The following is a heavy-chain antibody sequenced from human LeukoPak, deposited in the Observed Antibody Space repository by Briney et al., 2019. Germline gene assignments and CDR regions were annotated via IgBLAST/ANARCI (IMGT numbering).Heavy chain of an antibody. V-gene: IGHV3-30-3*01. CDR3: ARDTTVRPYDSSGYYSHAADY. CDR1: GFTFSSYA. J-gene: IGHJ4*02. D-gene: IGHD3-22*01. CDR2: ISYDGSNK. Sequence: GGSLRLSCAASGFTFSSYAMHWVRQAPGKGLEWVAVISYDGSNKYYADSVKGRFTISRDNSKNTLYLQMNSLRAEDTAVYYCARDTTVRPYDSSGYYSHAADYWGQGTLVTVSS.